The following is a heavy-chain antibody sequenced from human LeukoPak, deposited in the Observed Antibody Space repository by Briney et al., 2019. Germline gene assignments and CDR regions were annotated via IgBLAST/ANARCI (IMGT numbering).Heavy chain of an antibody. V-gene: IGHV4-34*01. J-gene: IGHJ3*02. Sequence: SETLSLTCAVYGGSFSGYYWSWIRRPPGKGLEWIGEINHSGGTNYNPSLKSRVTISVDTSKNQFSLKLSSVTAADTAVYYCARGLFDYDILTGYPPPDAFDIWGQGTMVTVSS. CDR3: ARGLFDYDILTGYPPPDAFDI. CDR2: INHSGGT. CDR1: GGSFSGYY. D-gene: IGHD3-9*01.